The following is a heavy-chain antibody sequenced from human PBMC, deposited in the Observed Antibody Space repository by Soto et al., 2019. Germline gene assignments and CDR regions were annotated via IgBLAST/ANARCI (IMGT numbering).Heavy chain of an antibody. D-gene: IGHD6-19*01. CDR1: GGTPSNSA. CDR3: ASGSIVVVGSRAYSGMDA. V-gene: IGHV1-69*01. J-gene: IGHJ6*02. CDR2: VIPVFGVV. Sequence: QVQLVQSGAGVKKPGASVRVSCKASGGTPSNSAFSWVRLAPGPGLEWVGGVIPVFGVVTYAQNLEGRVTIQANESTTTAYMELTSLRYEDRAVYYCASGSIVVVGSRAYSGMDAWGQGTTVTVSS.